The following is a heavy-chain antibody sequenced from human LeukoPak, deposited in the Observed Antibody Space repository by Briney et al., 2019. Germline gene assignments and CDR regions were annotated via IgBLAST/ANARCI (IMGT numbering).Heavy chain of an antibody. CDR2: IYYSGST. Sequence: PSETLSLTCTVSGGSISSYYWSWIRQPPGKGLEWIGYIYYSGSTNYNPSLKSRVTISVDTSKNQFSLKLSSVTAADTAVYYCARVSGCDSSGYLDYWGQGTLVTVSS. V-gene: IGHV4-59*01. CDR1: GGSISSYY. J-gene: IGHJ4*02. D-gene: IGHD3-22*01. CDR3: ARVSGCDSSGYLDY.